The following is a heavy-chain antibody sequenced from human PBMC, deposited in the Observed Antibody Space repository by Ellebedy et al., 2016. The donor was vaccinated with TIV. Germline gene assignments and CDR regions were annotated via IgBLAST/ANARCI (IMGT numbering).Heavy chain of an antibody. CDR3: ARMKGYCTP. V-gene: IGHV4-39*01. CDR1: GGPISSSSYY. D-gene: IGHD2-8*01. Sequence: MPSEPLSLTCTVSGGPISSSSYYWGWIRQPPGKGLEWIGSIYYSGSTYYNPSLKSRVTISVDTSKNQFSLKLSSVTAADTAVYYCARMKGYCTPWGQGTLVTVSS. J-gene: IGHJ5*02. CDR2: IYYSGST.